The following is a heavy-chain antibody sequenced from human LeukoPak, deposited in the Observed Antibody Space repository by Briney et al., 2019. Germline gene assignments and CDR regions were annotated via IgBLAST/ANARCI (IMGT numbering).Heavy chain of an antibody. CDR3: ATEYCSSSTCRFEY. J-gene: IGHJ4*02. D-gene: IGHD2-2*01. Sequence: SETLSLTCTVSGGSISSYYWSWIRQPPGKGLEWIGEINHSGSTNYNPSLKSRVTISVDTSKNQFSLKLSSVTAADTAVYYCATEYCSSSTCRFEYWGQGTLVTVSS. V-gene: IGHV4-34*01. CDR2: INHSGST. CDR1: GGSISSYY.